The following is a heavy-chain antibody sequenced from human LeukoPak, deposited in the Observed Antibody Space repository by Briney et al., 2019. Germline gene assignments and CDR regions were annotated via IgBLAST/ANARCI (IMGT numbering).Heavy chain of an antibody. CDR1: GGSISSYY. Sequence: PSETLSLTCTVSGGSISSYYWSWIRQPPGKGLEWIGYIYYSGSTNYNPSLKSRVTISVDTSKNQFSLKLSSVTAADTAVYYCARSAIAAVGTFDYWGQGTLVTVSS. V-gene: IGHV4-59*01. D-gene: IGHD5-18*01. CDR3: ARSAIAAVGTFDY. CDR2: IYYSGST. J-gene: IGHJ4*02.